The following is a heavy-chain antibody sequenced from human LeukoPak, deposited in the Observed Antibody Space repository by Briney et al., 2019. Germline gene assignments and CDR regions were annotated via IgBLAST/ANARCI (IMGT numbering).Heavy chain of an antibody. CDR2: ISSSSSYI. CDR3: ARLRIAAAAAFDY. J-gene: IGHJ4*02. D-gene: IGHD6-13*01. Sequence: PGRSLRLSCAASGFTFSSYSMNWVRQAPGKGLEWVSSISSSSSYIYYADSVKGRFTISRDNAKNSLYLQMNSLRAEDTAVYYCARLRIAAAAAFDYWGQGTLVTVSS. V-gene: IGHV3-21*01. CDR1: GFTFSSYS.